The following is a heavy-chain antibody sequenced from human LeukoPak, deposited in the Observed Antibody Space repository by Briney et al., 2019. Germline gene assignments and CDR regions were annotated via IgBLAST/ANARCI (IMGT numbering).Heavy chain of an antibody. D-gene: IGHD3-16*02. Sequence: SETLSLTCTVSGGSISSYYWSWIRQPPGKGLEWIGYIYYSGSTNYNPSLKSRVTISVDTSKNQFSLKLSSVTAADTAVHYCASTTSTYDYVWGSYRRSYYFDYWGQGTLVTVSS. CDR2: IYYSGST. CDR1: GGSISSYY. J-gene: IGHJ4*02. V-gene: IGHV4-59*01. CDR3: ASTTSTYDYVWGSYRRSYYFDY.